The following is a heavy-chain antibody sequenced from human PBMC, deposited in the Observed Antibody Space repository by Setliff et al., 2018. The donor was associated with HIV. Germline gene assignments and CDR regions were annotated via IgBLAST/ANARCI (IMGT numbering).Heavy chain of an antibody. CDR3: ARENSGYRAFDY. V-gene: IGHV1-69*13. D-gene: IGHD3-22*01. J-gene: IGHJ4*02. Sequence: SVKVSCKASGATFNSYAITWVRQVPGQGLEWMGGLIPIFGTANYAQKFQGRVAITADESTSTAYMELSRLRSDDTAVYYCARENSGYRAFDYWGQATLVTVSS. CDR2: LIPIFGTA. CDR1: GATFNSYA.